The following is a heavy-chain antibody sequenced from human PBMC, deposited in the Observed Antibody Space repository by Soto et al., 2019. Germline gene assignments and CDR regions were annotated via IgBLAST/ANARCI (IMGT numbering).Heavy chain of an antibody. CDR1: GFTFSSYD. V-gene: IGHV3-23*01. D-gene: IGHD5-18*01. Sequence: PGGSLRLSCAASGFTFSSYDMHWVRQVTGKGPEWVSAISPSASDTLYADSVKGRFTISRDNSQNTLFLQMTSLRADDTAVYYCAKGGYTFAYEWGQGALVTVSS. CDR3: AKGGYTFAYE. J-gene: IGHJ4*02. CDR2: ISPSASDT.